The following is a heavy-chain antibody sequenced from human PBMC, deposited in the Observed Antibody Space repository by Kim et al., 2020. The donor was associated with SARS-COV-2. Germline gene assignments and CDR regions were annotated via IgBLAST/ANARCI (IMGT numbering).Heavy chain of an antibody. Sequence: SLKCRFTVSRDNAKNSLYLQMNSLRAEDTAVYYCVRGMYYYDSSGYYCDYWGPGTLVTVSS. D-gene: IGHD3-22*01. J-gene: IGHJ4*02. CDR3: VRGMYYYDSSGYYCDY. V-gene: IGHV3-21*01.